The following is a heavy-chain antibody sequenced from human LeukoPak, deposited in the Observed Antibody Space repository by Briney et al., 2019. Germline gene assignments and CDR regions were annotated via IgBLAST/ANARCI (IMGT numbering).Heavy chain of an antibody. CDR2: ISWNSGSI. V-gene: IGHV3-9*01. J-gene: IGHJ4*02. Sequence: GRSLRPSCAASGFTFDDYAMHWVRQAPGKGLEWVSGISWNSGSIGYADSVKGRFTISRDNAKNSLYLQMNSLRAEDTALYYCASNYYGSGGFDYWGQGTLVTVSS. D-gene: IGHD3-10*01. CDR1: GFTFDDYA. CDR3: ASNYYGSGGFDY.